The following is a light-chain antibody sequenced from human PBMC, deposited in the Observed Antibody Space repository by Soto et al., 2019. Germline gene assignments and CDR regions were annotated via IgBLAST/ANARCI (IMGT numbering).Light chain of an antibody. J-gene: IGKJ5*01. CDR1: QSVSSSY. CDR2: GAS. V-gene: IGKV3-20*01. CDR3: QQLNSYL. Sequence: EIVLTQSPGTLSLSPGERATLSCRASQSVSSSYLAWYQQKPGQAPRLLIYGASSRATGIPDRFSGSGSGTDFTLTISSLQPEDFATYYCQQLNSYLFGQGTRLEIK.